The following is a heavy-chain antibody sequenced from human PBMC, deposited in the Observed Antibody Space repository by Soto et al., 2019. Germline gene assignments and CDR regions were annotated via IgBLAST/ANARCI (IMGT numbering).Heavy chain of an antibody. D-gene: IGHD2-2*01. J-gene: IGHJ4*02. Sequence: GESLKISCKGSGYSFTSYWIGWVRQMPGKGLEWMGIIYPDDSDTRYSPSFQGQVTISADKSISTAYLQWSSLKASDTAMYYCARPYCSSTDCYSPPDYWGQGTLVTVS. CDR3: ARPYCSSTDCYSPPDY. CDR2: IYPDDSDT. CDR1: GYSFTSYW. V-gene: IGHV5-51*01.